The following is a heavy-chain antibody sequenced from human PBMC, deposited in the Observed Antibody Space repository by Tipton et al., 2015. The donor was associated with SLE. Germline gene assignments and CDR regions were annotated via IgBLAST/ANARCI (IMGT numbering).Heavy chain of an antibody. CDR1: GGSISSYY. CDR3: ARGRRRDYYYSYYMDV. Sequence: TLSLTCTVSGGSISSYYWSWIRQPPGKGLEWIGYIYYSGSTNYNPSLKSRVTISVDTSKNQFSLKLSSVTAADTAVYYCARGRRRDYYYSYYMDVWDKGTTVTVSS. CDR2: IYYSGST. V-gene: IGHV4-59*01. J-gene: IGHJ6*03.